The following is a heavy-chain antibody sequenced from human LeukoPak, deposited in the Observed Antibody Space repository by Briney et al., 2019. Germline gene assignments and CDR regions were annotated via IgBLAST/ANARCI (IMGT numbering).Heavy chain of an antibody. J-gene: IGHJ4*02. CDR2: VHHSGST. V-gene: IGHV4-59*08. Sequence: SETLSLTCTVSGASISLYHWSWIRQPPGKGLEWIGNVHHSGSTHHNPSPKSRVTFSLDTSRNQFSLSLNSVTAADTAVYYCARGRDYFDFWAQGHLVIVSS. CDR3: ARGRDYFDF. CDR1: GASISLYH.